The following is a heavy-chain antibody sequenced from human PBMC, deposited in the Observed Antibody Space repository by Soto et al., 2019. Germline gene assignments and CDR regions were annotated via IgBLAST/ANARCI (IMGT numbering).Heavy chain of an antibody. CDR2: INPNSGNT. J-gene: IGHJ2*01. V-gene: IGHV1-8*01. Sequence: GQGLEWMGWINPNSGNTGYAQKFQGRVTMTRTTSISTAYMELSSLRSEDTAVYYCAFFFQAEDGIRDTVPVSAFLLNRSSDL. CDR3: AFFFQAEDGIRDTVPVSAFLLNRSSDL. D-gene: IGHD2-15*01.